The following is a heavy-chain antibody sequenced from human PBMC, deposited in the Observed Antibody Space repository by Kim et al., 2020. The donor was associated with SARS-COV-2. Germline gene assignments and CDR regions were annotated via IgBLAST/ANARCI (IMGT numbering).Heavy chain of an antibody. J-gene: IGHJ4*02. CDR3: ASGSLLRYFDWPPDY. V-gene: IGHV4-39*01. Sequence: PSLTRRVTISVDTSKNQFSLKLSSVTAADTAVYYCASGSLLRYFDWPPDYWGQGTLVTVSS. D-gene: IGHD3-9*01.